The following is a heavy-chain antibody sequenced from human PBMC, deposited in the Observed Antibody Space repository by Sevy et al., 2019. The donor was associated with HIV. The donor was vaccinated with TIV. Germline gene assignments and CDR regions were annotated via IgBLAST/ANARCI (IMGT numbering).Heavy chain of an antibody. CDR2: IIPIFGTA. Sequence: ASVKVSCKASGGTFSSYAISWVRQAPGQGLEWMGGIIPIFGTANYAQKFQGRVTITADESTSTAYMELSSLRSEDTAVYYCARDKVTAIPAGDYYYGMDVRGQGTTVTVSS. CDR3: ARDKVTAIPAGDYYYGMDV. J-gene: IGHJ6*02. CDR1: GGTFSSYA. V-gene: IGHV1-69*13. D-gene: IGHD2-21*02.